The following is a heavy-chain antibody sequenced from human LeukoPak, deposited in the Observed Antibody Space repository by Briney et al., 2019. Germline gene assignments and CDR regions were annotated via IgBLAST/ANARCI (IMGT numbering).Heavy chain of an antibody. CDR1: GFTFDDCA. CDR2: ISWNSGSI. D-gene: IGHD6-19*01. Sequence: GGSLRLSCAASGFTFDDCAMHWVRQAPGKGLEWVSGISWNSGSIGYADSVKGRFTISRDNAKNSLYLQMNSLRAEDTALYYCAKGGIAVAGLFDIWGQGTMVTVSS. CDR3: AKGGIAVAGLFDI. J-gene: IGHJ3*02. V-gene: IGHV3-9*01.